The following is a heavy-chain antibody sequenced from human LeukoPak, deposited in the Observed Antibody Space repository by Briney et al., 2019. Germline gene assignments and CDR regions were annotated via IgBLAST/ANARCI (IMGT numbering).Heavy chain of an antibody. CDR3: ARVPYYYGSGSYPLLLRFDY. CDR1: GGSISSYY. D-gene: IGHD3-10*01. V-gene: IGHV4-59*12. Sequence: PSETLSLTCTVSGGSISSYYWSWIRQPPGKGLEWIGYIYYSGSTNYNPSLKSRVTISVDTSKNQFSLKLSSVTAADTAVYYCARVPYYYGSGSYPLLLRFDYWGQGTLVTVSS. CDR2: IYYSGST. J-gene: IGHJ4*02.